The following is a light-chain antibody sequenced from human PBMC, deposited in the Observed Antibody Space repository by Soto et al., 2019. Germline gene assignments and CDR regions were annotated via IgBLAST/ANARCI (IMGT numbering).Light chain of an antibody. V-gene: IGKV1-5*03. CDR3: QHYNSYSEA. J-gene: IGKJ1*01. CDR2: KAS. Sequence: DIQMTQSPSTLSGSVGDRVTITCRASQTISSWLAWYQQKPGKAPKLLIYKASTLKSGVPSRFSGSGSGTEFTLTISSRQPDDFSTDYCQHYNSYSEAFGQGTKVDIK. CDR1: QTISSW.